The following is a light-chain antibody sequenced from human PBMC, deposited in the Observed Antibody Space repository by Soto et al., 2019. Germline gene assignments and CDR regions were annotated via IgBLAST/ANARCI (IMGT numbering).Light chain of an antibody. Sequence: EIVMTQSPASLSVSPGDGATLSCRASQTVASNVAWYQQKPGQGPRLLIHGASTRAAGVPARFSGSGSGTDFTRTISSLQSEDFAVYYCQQYHNWPPQYTFCQGTKLQIK. V-gene: IGKV3-15*01. CDR3: QQYHNWPPQYT. J-gene: IGKJ2*01. CDR1: QTVASN. CDR2: GAS.